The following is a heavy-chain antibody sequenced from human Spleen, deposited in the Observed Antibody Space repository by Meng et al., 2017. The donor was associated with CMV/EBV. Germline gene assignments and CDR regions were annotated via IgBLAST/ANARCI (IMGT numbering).Heavy chain of an antibody. V-gene: IGHV4-59*01. CDR1: GDSISSYF. J-gene: IGHJ4*02. CDR3: ARDSGTYTRMDY. CDR2: INHSGRT. D-gene: IGHD1-26*01. Sequence: SETLSLTCTMSGDSISSYFCSWIRQPPGKGLEWIGYINHSGRTFYNPSLKSRVTISIDTSKNQFSLKLSSVTAADTAVYYCARDSGTYTRMDYWGQGTLVTVSS.